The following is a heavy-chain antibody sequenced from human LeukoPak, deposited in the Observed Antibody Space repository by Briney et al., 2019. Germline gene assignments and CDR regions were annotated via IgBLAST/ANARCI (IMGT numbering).Heavy chain of an antibody. CDR1: GGSISSYY. Sequence: ASETLSLTCTVSGGSISSYYWSWIRQPPGKGLEWIGYIYYSGSTNYNPSLKSRVTISVDTSKNQFSLKLSSVTAADTAVYYCARGPDIAAAGVDPWGQGTLVTVSS. CDR2: IYYSGST. D-gene: IGHD6-13*01. V-gene: IGHV4-59*01. J-gene: IGHJ5*02. CDR3: ARGPDIAAAGVDP.